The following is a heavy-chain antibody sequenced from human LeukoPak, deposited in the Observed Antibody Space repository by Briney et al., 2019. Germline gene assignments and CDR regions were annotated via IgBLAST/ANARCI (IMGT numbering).Heavy chain of an antibody. V-gene: IGHV4-59*01. D-gene: IGHD6-13*01. CDR1: GSSINSYY. CDR2: NYYGGTT. Sequence: SETLSLTCAFSGSSINSYYWSWIRQPPGKGLEWIGYNYYGGTTNYNPSLKSRVTISVDTSKNQFSLKLTSVTAADTAVYYCARAVYSSSALDYWGQGTLVTVSS. J-gene: IGHJ4*02. CDR3: ARAVYSSSALDY.